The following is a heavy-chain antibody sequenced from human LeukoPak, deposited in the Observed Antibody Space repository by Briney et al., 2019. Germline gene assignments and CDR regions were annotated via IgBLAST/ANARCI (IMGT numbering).Heavy chain of an antibody. J-gene: IGHJ4*02. Sequence: GGSLRLSCAASGFTFNIYGMHWVRQAPGKGLEGVAGINWNSVSAVYADSLKGRLTISRDNAKNSLFLQMNSLKTEDTAFYYCAKGARSSSGYTTDWGQGILVTVSS. CDR3: AKGARSSSGYTTD. V-gene: IGHV3-9*01. CDR1: GFTFNIYG. CDR2: INWNSVSA. D-gene: IGHD3-22*01.